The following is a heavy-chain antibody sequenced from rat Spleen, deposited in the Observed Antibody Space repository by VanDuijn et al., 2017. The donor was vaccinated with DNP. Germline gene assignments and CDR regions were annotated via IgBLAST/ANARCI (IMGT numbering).Heavy chain of an antibody. CDR2: ISYFGDNT. D-gene: IGHD1-11*01. CDR3: ARHGRRVFDY. Sequence: EVQLVESGGGLVQPGRSLKVSCAVSGFTFSNYYMAWVRQAPTKGLEWVAYISYFGDNTYSGDSVKGRFTISRDNAKSTLYLQMNSLRSEDMATYYCARHGRRVFDYWGQGVMVTVSS. J-gene: IGHJ2*01. V-gene: IGHV5-22*01. CDR1: GFTFSNYY.